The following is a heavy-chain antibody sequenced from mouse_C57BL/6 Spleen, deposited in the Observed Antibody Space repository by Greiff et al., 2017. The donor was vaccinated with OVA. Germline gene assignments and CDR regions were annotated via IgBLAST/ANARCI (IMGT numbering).Heavy chain of an antibody. CDR1: GYSITSGYY. D-gene: IGHD2-2*01. Sequence: EVQLVESGPGLVKPSQSLSLTCSVTGYSITSGYYWNWIRQFPGNKLEWMGYISYDGSNNYNPSLKNRISITRDTSKNQFFLKLNSVTTEDTATYYCAREGLRLDYYAMDYWGQGTSVTVSS. V-gene: IGHV3-6*01. CDR3: AREGLRLDYYAMDY. J-gene: IGHJ4*01. CDR2: ISYDGSN.